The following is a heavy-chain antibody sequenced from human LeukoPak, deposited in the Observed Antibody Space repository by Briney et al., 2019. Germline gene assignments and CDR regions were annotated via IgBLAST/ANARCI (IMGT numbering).Heavy chain of an antibody. D-gene: IGHD6-19*01. V-gene: IGHV3-30*04. CDR2: ISYDGSNK. J-gene: IGHJ6*04. CDR3: ARDAARGWARDYYYYGMDV. CDR1: GFTFSSYA. Sequence: PGRSLRLSCAASGFTFSSYAMHWVRQAPGEGLEWVAVISYDGSNKNYADSVKGRFTISRDNSKNTLYLQMNSLRAEDTAVYYCARDAARGWARDYYYYGMDVWGKGTTVTVSS.